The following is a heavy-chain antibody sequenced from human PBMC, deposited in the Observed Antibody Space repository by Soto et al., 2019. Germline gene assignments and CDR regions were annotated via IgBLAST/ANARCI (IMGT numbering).Heavy chain of an antibody. CDR2: IYYSGST. D-gene: IGHD2-15*01. CDR3: ARRGYCSGGSCYPGRFDP. CDR1: GGSISSSSYY. V-gene: IGHV4-39*01. J-gene: IGHJ5*02. Sequence: SETLSLTCTVSGGSISSSSYYWGWIRQPPGKGLEWIGSIYYSGSTYYNPSLKSRVTISVDTSKNQFSLKLSSVTAADTAVYYCARRGYCSGGSCYPGRFDPWGQGTLVTVSS.